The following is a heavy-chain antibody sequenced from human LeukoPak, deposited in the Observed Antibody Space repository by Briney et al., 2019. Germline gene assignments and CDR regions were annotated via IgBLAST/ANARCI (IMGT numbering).Heavy chain of an antibody. CDR1: GYTFTGYY. CDR3: ARVRWELLGGAFDI. Sequence: ASVKVSCKASGYTFTGYYMHWVRQALGQGLEWMGWINPNSGDTNFAQKFQGRVTMTRDTSISTAYMELSRLRSDDTAVYYCARVRWELLGGAFDIWGQGTMVTVSS. CDR2: INPNSGDT. J-gene: IGHJ3*02. D-gene: IGHD1-26*01. V-gene: IGHV1-2*02.